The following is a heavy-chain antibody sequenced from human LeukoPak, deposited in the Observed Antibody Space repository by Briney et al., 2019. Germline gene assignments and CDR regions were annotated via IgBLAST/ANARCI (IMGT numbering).Heavy chain of an antibody. J-gene: IGHJ4*02. D-gene: IGHD3-10*01. V-gene: IGHV4-59*01. CDR1: GGSIRSYY. CDR2: IYYSGST. Sequence: PSETLSLTCTVSGGSIRSYYWSWIRQPPGKGLEWIGYIYYSGSTNYNPSLKSRVTISVDTSKNQFSLKLSSVTAADTAVYYCARVGLWFGEFKFDYWGQGTLVTVSS. CDR3: ARVGLWFGEFKFDY.